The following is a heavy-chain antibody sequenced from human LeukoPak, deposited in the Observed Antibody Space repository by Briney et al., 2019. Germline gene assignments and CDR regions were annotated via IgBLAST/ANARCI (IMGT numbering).Heavy chain of an antibody. CDR2: ISWNSGSI. Sequence: GRSLRLSCAASGFTFDDYAMHWVRQAPGKGLEWVSGISWNSGSIGYADSVKGRFTISRDNAKNSLYLQMNSLRAEDMALYYCAGYKQWLEGAFDIWGQGTMVTVSS. CDR1: GFTFDDYA. V-gene: IGHV3-9*03. D-gene: IGHD6-19*01. CDR3: AGYKQWLEGAFDI. J-gene: IGHJ3*02.